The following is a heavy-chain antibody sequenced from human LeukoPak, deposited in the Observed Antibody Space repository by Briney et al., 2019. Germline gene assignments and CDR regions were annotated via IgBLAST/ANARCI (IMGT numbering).Heavy chain of an antibody. CDR2: INHSGST. CDR1: GGSFSGYY. D-gene: IGHD6-13*01. Sequence: PSETLSLTCAVYGGSFSGYYWSWIRQPPGKGLEWIGEINHSGSTNYNPSLKSRVTISVDTSKNQSSLKLSSVTAADTAVYYCARVAFEGIAAAGTSDYWGQGTLVTVSS. CDR3: ARVAFEGIAAAGTSDY. J-gene: IGHJ4*02. V-gene: IGHV4-34*01.